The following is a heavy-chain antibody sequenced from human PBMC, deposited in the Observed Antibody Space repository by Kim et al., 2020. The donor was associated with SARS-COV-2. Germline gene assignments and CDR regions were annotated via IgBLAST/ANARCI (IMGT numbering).Heavy chain of an antibody. Sequence: GESLKISCKGSGYSFTSYWIDWVRQMPGKGLEWMGIIYPGDSDTRYSPSFQGQVTIAADKSISTAYLQWSSLKASDTAMYYCARQGGTYCGGDCYLDYWGQGTLVTVSS. CDR1: GYSFTSYW. V-gene: IGHV5-51*01. J-gene: IGHJ4*02. D-gene: IGHD2-21*02. CDR3: ARQGGTYCGGDCYLDY. CDR2: IYPGDSDT.